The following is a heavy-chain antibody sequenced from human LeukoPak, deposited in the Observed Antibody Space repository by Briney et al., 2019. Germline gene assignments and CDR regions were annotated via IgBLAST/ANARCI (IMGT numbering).Heavy chain of an antibody. D-gene: IGHD4-17*01. CDR1: GFTFSNYD. V-gene: IGHV3-23*01. CDR2: IGGGGVST. J-gene: IGHJ4*02. Sequence: PGGTLRLSCAASGFTFSNYDLSWVRQARGKGVGCVSDIGGGGVSTYYADSVKGRFTISRENSKNTLYLQMNSLRAEDTAVYYCAGYAVTRHYWGQGTLVTVSS. CDR3: AGYAVTRHY.